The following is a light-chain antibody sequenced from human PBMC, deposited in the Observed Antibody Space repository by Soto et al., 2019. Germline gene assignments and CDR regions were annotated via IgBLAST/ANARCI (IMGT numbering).Light chain of an antibody. V-gene: IGLV1-40*01. CDR3: QSYDSSLSGWV. Sequence: QSVLTQPPSVSGAPGQKVTISCTRSSSNIGAAYDVHWYQHLPGTAPKLLIYGKNNRPSGVPDRFSGSKSGTSASLAITGLQAEDEADYYCQSYDSSLSGWVFGGGTKVTV. CDR2: GKN. CDR1: SSNIGAAYD. J-gene: IGLJ3*02.